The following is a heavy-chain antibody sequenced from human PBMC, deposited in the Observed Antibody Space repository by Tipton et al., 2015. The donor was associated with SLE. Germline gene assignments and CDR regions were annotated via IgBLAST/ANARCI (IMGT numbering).Heavy chain of an antibody. D-gene: IGHD6-25*01. CDR3: ARDRGRDYSMDV. CDR1: GGSISSYY. J-gene: IGHJ6*02. V-gene: IGHV4-59*12. CDR2: IYYSGST. Sequence: LRLSCTVSGGSISSYYWTWIRQPPGKGLEWIGYIYYSGSTSYNPSLKSRLTISVDTSKKQSSLTLTSVTAADTAVYYCARDRGRDYSMDVWGRGTTVIVSS.